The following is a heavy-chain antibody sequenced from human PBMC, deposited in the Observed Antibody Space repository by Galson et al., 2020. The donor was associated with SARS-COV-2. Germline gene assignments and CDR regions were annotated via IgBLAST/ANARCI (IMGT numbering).Heavy chain of an antibody. J-gene: IGHJ6*02. CDR2: IWYDGSNK. CDR3: ARDGADIVATLYYYSGMDV. CDR1: GFTFSSYG. D-gene: IGHD5-12*01. V-gene: IGHV3-33*01. Sequence: GGSLRLSCAASGFTFSSYGMHWVRQAPGKGLEWVAVIWYDGSNKYYADSVKGRFTISSDNSKNTLYLQMNSLRAEDTAVYYCARDGADIVATLYYYSGMDVWGQGTTVTVSS.